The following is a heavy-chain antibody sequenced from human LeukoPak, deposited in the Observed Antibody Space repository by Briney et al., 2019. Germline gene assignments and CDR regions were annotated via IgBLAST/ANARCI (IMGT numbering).Heavy chain of an antibody. CDR1: GGSISSDY. Sequence: NPSETLSLTCTVSGGSISSDYWSWIRQPPGKGMEWVGYISYSGSTNSNPSLKSLSTISVVTSKNQFSLKVSAVAAADTSVYYCASHDYGDYYFDYWGHGTLVTVSS. CDR3: ASHDYGDYYFDY. D-gene: IGHD4-17*01. J-gene: IGHJ4*01. V-gene: IGHV4-59*08. CDR2: ISYSGST.